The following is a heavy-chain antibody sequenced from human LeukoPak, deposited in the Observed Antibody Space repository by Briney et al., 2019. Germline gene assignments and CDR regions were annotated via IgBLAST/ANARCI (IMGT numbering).Heavy chain of an antibody. V-gene: IGHV3-53*01. CDR1: GFTVSSNY. J-gene: IGHJ3*02. CDR3: AREIGEAVAIDAFDI. D-gene: IGHD6-19*01. CDR2: FYSGGST. Sequence: GGSLRLSCAASGFTVSSNYMSWVRQAPGKGLEWVSVFYSGGSTYYADSVKGRFTISRDNSKNTLYLQMNSLRAEDTAVYYCAREIGEAVAIDAFDIWGQGTMVTVSS.